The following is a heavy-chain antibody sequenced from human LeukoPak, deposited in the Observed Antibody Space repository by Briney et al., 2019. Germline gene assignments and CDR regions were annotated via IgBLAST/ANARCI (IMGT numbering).Heavy chain of an antibody. D-gene: IGHD3-10*01. Sequence: ASVKVSCKAPGYSFSSFGITWVRQAPGQGLEWMGWISRHNGNTDYAQRFRGRVALTIDTSTTTADMEVRDLIPDDTAVYYCARHYLGSGSEDYWGRGTLVSVSS. CDR1: GYSFSSFG. CDR3: ARHYLGSGSEDY. CDR2: ISRHNGNT. J-gene: IGHJ4*02. V-gene: IGHV1-18*01.